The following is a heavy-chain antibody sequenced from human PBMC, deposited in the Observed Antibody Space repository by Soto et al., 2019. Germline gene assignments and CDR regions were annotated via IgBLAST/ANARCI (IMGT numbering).Heavy chain of an antibody. J-gene: IGHJ5*02. CDR1: GFTFSSYG. D-gene: IGHD3-22*01. CDR3: AKVGPYYDSSGYLFDP. CDR2: ISYDGSNK. V-gene: IGHV3-30*18. Sequence: GGSLRLSCAASGFTFSSYGMHWVRQAPGKGLEWVAVISYDGSNKYYADSVKGRFTISRDNSKNTLYLQMNSLRAEDTAVYYCAKVGPYYDSSGYLFDPWGQGTLVTVSS.